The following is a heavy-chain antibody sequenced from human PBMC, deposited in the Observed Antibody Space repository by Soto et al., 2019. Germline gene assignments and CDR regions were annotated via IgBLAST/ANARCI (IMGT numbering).Heavy chain of an antibody. CDR1: GFTFSDYY. J-gene: IGHJ6*02. CDR2: ISSSSSYT. Sequence: PGGSLRLSCAASGFTFSDYYMSWIRQAPGKGLEWVSYISSSSSYTNYADSVKGRFTISRDNAKNSLYLQMNSLRAEDTAVYYCATPIQLERRMDYYGMDVWGQGTTVTAP. V-gene: IGHV3-11*06. CDR3: ATPIQLERRMDYYGMDV. D-gene: IGHD1-1*01.